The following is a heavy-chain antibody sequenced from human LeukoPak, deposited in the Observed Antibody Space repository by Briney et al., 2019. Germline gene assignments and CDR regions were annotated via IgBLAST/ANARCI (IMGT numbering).Heavy chain of an antibody. J-gene: IGHJ4*02. CDR1: GFTFSSYA. D-gene: IGHD3-22*01. V-gene: IGHV3-30-3*01. CDR2: ISYDGSNK. CDR3: ATEVVVITTSVETIDDY. Sequence: GGSLGLSCAASGFTFSSYAMHWVRQAPGKGLEWVAVISYDGSNKYYADSVKGRFTISRDNSKNTLYLQMNSLRAEDTAVYYCATEVVVITTSVETIDDYWGQGTLVTVSS.